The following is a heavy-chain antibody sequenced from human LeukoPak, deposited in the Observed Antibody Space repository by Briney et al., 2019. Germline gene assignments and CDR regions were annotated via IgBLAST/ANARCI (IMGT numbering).Heavy chain of an antibody. Sequence: GASVKVSCKVSGYTLTELSMHWVRQAPGKGLEWMGGFDPEDGETIYAQKFQGRITMTEDTSTDTAYMELSSLRSEDTAVYYCATISPQLFLEWVDWGQGTLVTVSS. CDR3: ATISPQLFLEWVD. CDR1: GYTLTELS. D-gene: IGHD3-3*01. V-gene: IGHV1-24*01. J-gene: IGHJ4*02. CDR2: FDPEDGET.